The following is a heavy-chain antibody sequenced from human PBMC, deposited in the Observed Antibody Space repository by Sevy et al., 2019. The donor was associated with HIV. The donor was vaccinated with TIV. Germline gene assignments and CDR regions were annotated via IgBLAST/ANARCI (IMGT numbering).Heavy chain of an antibody. CDR2: ISGSGGST. D-gene: IGHD3-10*01. CDR3: AKGGFTMVRGVFDY. J-gene: IGHJ4*02. V-gene: IGHV3-23*01. CDR1: GFSFSSYD. Sequence: GGSLRLSCAASGFSFSSYDMSWVRQTPGQGLEWVSAISGSGGSTYYADSVKGRFTISRDNSKNTLYLQVISLRAEDTAVYYCAKGGFTMVRGVFDYWGQGTLVTVSS.